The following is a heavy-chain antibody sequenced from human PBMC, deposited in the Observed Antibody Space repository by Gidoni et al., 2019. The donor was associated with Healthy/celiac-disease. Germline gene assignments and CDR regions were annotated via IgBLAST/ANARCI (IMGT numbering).Heavy chain of an antibody. V-gene: IGHV1-2*02. Sequence: QVPLVQSGAEVKQPGASVTVSCQASGYTFTGSYMHWVRQPPGQGLEWMGWINPNSGGTNDAQKFQGRVTRTRDTSISTAYMEMSRLRSDDTAVYYCARSQAYWGGDCPHHYYDYDGMDVWGQGTTVTVSS. CDR1: GYTFTGSY. D-gene: IGHD2-21*02. J-gene: IGHJ6*02. CDR2: INPNSGGT. CDR3: ARSQAYWGGDCPHHYYDYDGMDV.